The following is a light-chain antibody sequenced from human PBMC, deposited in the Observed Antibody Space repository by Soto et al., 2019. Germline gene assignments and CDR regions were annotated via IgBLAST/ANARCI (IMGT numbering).Light chain of an antibody. CDR1: SSNIGSNY. CDR2: RNN. J-gene: IGLJ3*02. Sequence: QSVLTQPPSASGTPGQRVTVSCSGSSSNIGSNYVCWYLQLPGTAPKLLIYRNNERPSGVPDRFSGSKSGTSASLAISGLRSEDEADYYCAAWDDSLSGWVFGGGTKLTVL. V-gene: IGLV1-47*01. CDR3: AAWDDSLSGWV.